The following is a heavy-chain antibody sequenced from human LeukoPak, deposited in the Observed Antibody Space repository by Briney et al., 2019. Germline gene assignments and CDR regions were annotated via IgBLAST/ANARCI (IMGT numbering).Heavy chain of an antibody. V-gene: IGHV3-23*01. CDR2: ISGSGGST. CDR1: GFTFSSYA. J-gene: IGHJ4*02. Sequence: PGGSLRLSCAASGFTFSSYAMSWVRQAPGEGLEWVSAISGSGGSTYYADSVKGRFTISRDNSKNSLYLQMNSLRAEDTAVYYCARGAFGGGSSYGYWGQGTLVTVSS. CDR3: ARGAFGGGSSYGY. D-gene: IGHD2-15*01.